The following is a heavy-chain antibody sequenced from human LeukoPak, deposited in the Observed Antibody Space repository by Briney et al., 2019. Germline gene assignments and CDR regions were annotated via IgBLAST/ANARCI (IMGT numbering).Heavy chain of an antibody. CDR3: ARVGYRGSSFGYVRSDAFDI. J-gene: IGHJ3*02. CDR2: VHASGTV. V-gene: IGHV4-4*07. D-gene: IGHD5-18*01. CDR1: GGFNTNYY. Sequence: PSETLSLTCTVSGGFNTNYYWTWIRQPAGKGLEWIGRVHASGTVNYNPSLKSRVTMTVEASKNRISLWLNSATAADTAVYYCARVGYRGSSFGYVRSDAFDIWGQGTTVIVSA.